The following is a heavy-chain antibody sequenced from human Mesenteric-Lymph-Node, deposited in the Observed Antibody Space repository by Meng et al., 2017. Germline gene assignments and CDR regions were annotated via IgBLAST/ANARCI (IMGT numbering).Heavy chain of an antibody. CDR1: GFTFSTYA. D-gene: IGHD2-15*01. CDR3: ARSYCSGGTCYHLDH. Sequence: QVQPVASGGAVVQPGKSLRLSCPASGFTFSTYATPGVRQAPGQGLEWVAVISYDGNNKYYADSVKGRFSISRDNSKNTLFLQMNSLRAEDTAVYYCARSYCSGGTCYHLDHWGQGTLVTVSS. CDR2: ISYDGNNK. J-gene: IGHJ4*02. V-gene: IGHV3-30-3*01.